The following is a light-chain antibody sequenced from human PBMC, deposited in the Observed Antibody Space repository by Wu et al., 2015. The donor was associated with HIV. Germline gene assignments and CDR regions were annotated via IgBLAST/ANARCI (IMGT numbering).Light chain of an antibody. J-gene: IGKJ4*01. CDR1: QSISNW. Sequence: DIQLTQSPSFLSASVGDRVTITCRASQSISNWLAWYQQKPGRAPKLLIYQASNLESGVPSRFNGSGSGTEFTLTISSLQPDDFATYYCQLYKTYFVLTFGGGTKVEIK. V-gene: IGKV1-5*03. CDR3: QLYKTYFVLT. CDR2: QAS.